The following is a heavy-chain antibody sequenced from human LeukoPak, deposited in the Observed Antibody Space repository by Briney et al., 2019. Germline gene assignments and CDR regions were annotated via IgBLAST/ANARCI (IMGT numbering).Heavy chain of an antibody. CDR1: GYTFTNYG. J-gene: IGHJ5*02. V-gene: IGHV1-18*01. D-gene: IGHD3-22*01. CDR3: ARDWTYYYDSSGPGWFDP. CDR2: ISAYNGNT. Sequence: ASVKVSCKASGYTFTNYGISWVRQAPGQGLEWMGWISAYNGNTDYAQKLQGRVTMTTDTSTTTAYMELRSLRSEDTAVYYCARDWTYYYDSSGPGWFDPWGQGTLVTVSS.